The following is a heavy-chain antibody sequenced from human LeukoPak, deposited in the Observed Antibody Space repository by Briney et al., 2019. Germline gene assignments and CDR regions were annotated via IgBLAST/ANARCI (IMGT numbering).Heavy chain of an antibody. V-gene: IGHV3-23*01. CDR3: ASTFPYSSGWYSSLWY. J-gene: IGHJ4*02. D-gene: IGHD6-19*01. CDR2: ISGSGGST. CDR1: GFTFSSYA. Sequence: GGSLRLSCAASGFTFSSYAMSWVRQAPGKGLEWVSAISGSGGSTYYADSVKGRFTISRDNSKNTLYLQMNSLRAEDTAVYYCASTFPYSSGWYSSLWYWGQGTLVTVSS.